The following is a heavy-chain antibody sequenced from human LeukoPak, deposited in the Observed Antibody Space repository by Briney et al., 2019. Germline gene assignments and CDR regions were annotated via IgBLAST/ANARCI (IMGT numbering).Heavy chain of an antibody. CDR1: GGSISSGSYY. D-gene: IGHD2-2*01. CDR3: ARGVVVVPAAYPWFDP. J-gene: IGHJ5*02. V-gene: IGHV4-61*02. Sequence: PSQTLSLTCTVSGGSISSGSYYWSWIRQPAGKGLEWIGRIYTSGSTSYNPSLKSRVTISVDTSKNQFSLKLSSVTAADTAVYYCARGVVVVPAAYPWFDPWGQGTLVTVSS. CDR2: IYTSGST.